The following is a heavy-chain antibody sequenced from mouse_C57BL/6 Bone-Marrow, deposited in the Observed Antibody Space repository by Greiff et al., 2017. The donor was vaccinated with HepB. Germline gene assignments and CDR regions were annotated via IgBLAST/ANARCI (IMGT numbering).Heavy chain of an antibody. CDR3: VRGRGDLAD. J-gene: IGHJ3*01. D-gene: IGHD2-13*01. V-gene: IGHV10-3*01. CDR1: GFTFNTYA. Sequence: EVHLVESGGGLVQPKGSLKLSCAASGFTFNTYAMHWVRQAPGKGLEWVASIRSKSSNYATYYADSVKDRFTISRDDSQSILYLPMNNLKTEATAMYYCVRGRGDLADWGPGTLVTVSA. CDR2: IRSKSSNYAT.